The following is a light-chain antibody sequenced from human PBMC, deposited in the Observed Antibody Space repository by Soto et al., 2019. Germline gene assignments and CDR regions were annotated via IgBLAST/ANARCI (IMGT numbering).Light chain of an antibody. CDR2: GAS. CDR1: QSISSN. CDR3: LQHNNWPRT. Sequence: EIVMTQSPVTLSVSPGERATLSCRPSQSISSNLAWYQHKPGQATRLLIFGASTRATDVPARCSGSGSGTEFALPISSLQYEDFAVYYCLQHNNWPRTFGQGTKVEVK. V-gene: IGKV3-15*01. J-gene: IGKJ1*01.